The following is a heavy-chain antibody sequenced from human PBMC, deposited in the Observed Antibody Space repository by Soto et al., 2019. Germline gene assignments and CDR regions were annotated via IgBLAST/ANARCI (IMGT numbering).Heavy chain of an antibody. CDR1: GYSFTSYW. D-gene: IGHD1-26*01. Sequence: LGESLKIHCQCSGYSFTSYWISWVRQMPGKGQEWMGRIDPSDSYTNYSPSFQGHVTISADKSISTAYLQWSSLKASDTAMYYCAIRATASRYGMDVWGQGTTVTVS. CDR3: AIRATASRYGMDV. V-gene: IGHV5-10-1*01. J-gene: IGHJ6*02. CDR2: IDPSDSYT.